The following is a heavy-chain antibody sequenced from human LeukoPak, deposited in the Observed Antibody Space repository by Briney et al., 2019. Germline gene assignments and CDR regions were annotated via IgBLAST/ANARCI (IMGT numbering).Heavy chain of an antibody. CDR2: ISSSSSTI. Sequence: GGSLRLSCAASGFTFSSYSMDWVRQAPGKGLEWVSYISSSSSTIYYADSVKGRFTISRDNAKNSLYLQMNSLRAEDTAVYYCARDTGLMGFWSGYPGVNWFDPWGQGTLVTVSS. J-gene: IGHJ5*02. CDR1: GFTFSSYS. D-gene: IGHD3-3*01. CDR3: ARDTGLMGFWSGYPGVNWFDP. V-gene: IGHV3-48*04.